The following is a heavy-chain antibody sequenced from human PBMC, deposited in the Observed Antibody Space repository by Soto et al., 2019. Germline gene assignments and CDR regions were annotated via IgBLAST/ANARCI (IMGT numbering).Heavy chain of an antibody. CDR3: ARDHSSGWYGPYYYYGMDV. V-gene: IGHV1-8*01. Sequence: QVQLVQSGAEVKKPGASVKVSCKASGYTFTSYDINWVRQATGQGLEGMGWMNPNSGNTGYAQKSQGRVTMTRNTSISTAYMELSSLRSEDTAVYYCARDHSSGWYGPYYYYGMDVWGPGTTVTVSS. CDR2: MNPNSGNT. D-gene: IGHD6-19*01. CDR1: GYTFTSYD. J-gene: IGHJ6*02.